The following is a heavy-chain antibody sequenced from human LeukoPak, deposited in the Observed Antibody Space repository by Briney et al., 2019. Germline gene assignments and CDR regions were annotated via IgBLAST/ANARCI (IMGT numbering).Heavy chain of an antibody. Sequence: ASVKVSCKASGYTFATDGISWVRQAPGQGLEWMGWISGYNGNTYNAQKFQGRLTMTTDTATSTAYMELRGLTSDDTALYFCAKDEWELPCYFPYWGQGTQVTVSS. V-gene: IGHV1-18*01. J-gene: IGHJ4*02. CDR3: AKDEWELPCYFPY. CDR1: GYTFATDG. CDR2: ISGYNGNT. D-gene: IGHD1-26*01.